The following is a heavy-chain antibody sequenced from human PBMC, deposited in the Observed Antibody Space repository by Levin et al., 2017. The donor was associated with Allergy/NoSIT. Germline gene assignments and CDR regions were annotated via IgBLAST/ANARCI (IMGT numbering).Heavy chain of an antibody. Sequence: GESLKISCAASGFTFSGSAMHWVRQASGKGLEWVGRIRSKANSYATAYAASVKGRFTISRDDSKNTAYLQMNSLKTEDTAVYYCTRHGPYYYDRTAGDAFDSWGQGTMVTVSS. CDR1: GFTFSGSA. CDR3: TRHGPYYYDRTAGDAFDS. D-gene: IGHD3-22*01. J-gene: IGHJ3*02. V-gene: IGHV3-73*01. CDR2: IRSKANSYAT.